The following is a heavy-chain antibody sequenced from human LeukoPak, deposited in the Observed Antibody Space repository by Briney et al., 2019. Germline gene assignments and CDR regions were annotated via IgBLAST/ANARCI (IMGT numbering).Heavy chain of an antibody. CDR3: ARGRSGGLHPKGYCSSTSCRLGGFDP. Sequence: KSSETLSLTCTVSGGSISSSSYYWGWIRQPPGKGLEWIGSIYYSGSTNYNPSLKSRVTISVDTSKNQFSLKLSSVTAADTAVYYCARGRSGGLHPKGYCSSTSCRLGGFDPWGQGTLVTVSS. J-gene: IGHJ5*02. CDR1: GGSISSSSYY. V-gene: IGHV4-39*07. D-gene: IGHD2-2*01. CDR2: IYYSGST.